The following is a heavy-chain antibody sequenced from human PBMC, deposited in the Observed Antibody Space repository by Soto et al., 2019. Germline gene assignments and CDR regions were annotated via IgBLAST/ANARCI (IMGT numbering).Heavy chain of an antibody. CDR3: TSEMRHSSGWYGAFDI. Sequence: GGSLRLSCTTSGFTFTNAWMDWVRHAPGKGLEWVGRIKSKSDGGAADYPAPVKDRFIISRDDSKNTLYLQIYSLKTEDTAVYYCTSEMRHSSGWYGAFDIWGQGTMVTVSS. V-gene: IGHV3-15*01. CDR1: GFTFTNAW. CDR2: IKSKSDGGAA. D-gene: IGHD6-19*01. J-gene: IGHJ3*02.